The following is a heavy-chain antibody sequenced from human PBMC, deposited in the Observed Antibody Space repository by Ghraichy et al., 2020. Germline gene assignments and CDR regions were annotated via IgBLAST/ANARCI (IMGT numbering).Heavy chain of an antibody. CDR2: IHSTGST. D-gene: IGHD5-24*01. CDR3: ARGLDAYKTGY. J-gene: IGHJ4*02. CDR1: GGSIPTYNYY. Sequence: SETLSLTCTVSGGSIPTYNYYWSWIRQPPGKGLEWLGYIHSTGSTIYNPSLMGRVTISQDTSKKEVSLTLTSVTAADTAVYYCARGLDAYKTGYWGQGALVTVSS. V-gene: IGHV4-61*01.